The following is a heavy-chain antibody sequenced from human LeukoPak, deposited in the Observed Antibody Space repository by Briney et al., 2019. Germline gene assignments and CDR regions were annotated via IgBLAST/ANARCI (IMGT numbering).Heavy chain of an antibody. CDR1: GYTFTGYY. V-gene: IGHV1-69*06. Sequence: GASVKVSCKASGYTFTGYYMHWVRQAPGQGLEWMGGIIPIFGTANYAQKFQGRVTITADKSTSTAYMELSSLRSEDTAVYYCARTKVRGVFLYYYYYMDVWGKGTTVTVSS. J-gene: IGHJ6*03. CDR3: ARTKVRGVFLYYYYYMDV. D-gene: IGHD3-10*01. CDR2: IIPIFGTA.